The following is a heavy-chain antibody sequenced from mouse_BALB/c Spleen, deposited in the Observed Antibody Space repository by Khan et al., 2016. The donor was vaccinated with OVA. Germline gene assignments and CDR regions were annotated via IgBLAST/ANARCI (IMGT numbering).Heavy chain of an antibody. J-gene: IGHJ3*01. CDR1: GFNIKDFY. CDR2: FVPENGNT. V-gene: IGHV14-1*02. CDR3: DSDGYSAWFAY. D-gene: IGHD2-3*01. Sequence: VQLQQSGAELVRPGALVNFSCKASGFNIKDFYMHWLNRRPKQGLRWTGWFVPENGNTIYDPKFQGKASITSDTSSNPSYLQFNTLTSEDTAVSYGDSDGYSAWFAYWGQGTMLTVAA.